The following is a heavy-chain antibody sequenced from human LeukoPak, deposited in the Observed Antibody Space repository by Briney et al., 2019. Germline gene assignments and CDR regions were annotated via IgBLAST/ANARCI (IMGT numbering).Heavy chain of an antibody. J-gene: IGHJ4*02. V-gene: IGHV4-34*01. CDR1: GGSFSGYY. D-gene: IGHD3-22*01. CDR3: AREKYYYDSSGSLDY. Sequence: PSETLSLTCAVYGGSFSGYYWSWIRQPPGKGLEWIGEINHSGSTNYNPSLKSRVTISVDTSKNQFSLKLSSVTAADTAVYYCAREKYYYDSSGSLDYWGQGTLVTVSS. CDR2: INHSGST.